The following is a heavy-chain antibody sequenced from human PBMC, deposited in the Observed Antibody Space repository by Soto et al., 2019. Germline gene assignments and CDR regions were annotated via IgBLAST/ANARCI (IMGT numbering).Heavy chain of an antibody. CDR2: ISYDGSKK. CDR1: GFTFNTYG. Sequence: QVPLVESGGGVVQPGGSLRLSCAASGFTFNTYGMHWVRQAPGKGLEWVAVISYDGSKKYYADSVKGRFTISRDKSKDTRYLQMNSLRAEDTAVYYCAKDRRTAYSGMDVWGQGTTVIVSS. CDR3: AKDRRTAYSGMDV. V-gene: IGHV3-30*18. J-gene: IGHJ6*02. D-gene: IGHD5-18*01.